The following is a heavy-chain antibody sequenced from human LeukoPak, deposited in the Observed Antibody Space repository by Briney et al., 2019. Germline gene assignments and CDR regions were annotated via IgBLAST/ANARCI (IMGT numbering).Heavy chain of an antibody. V-gene: IGHV4-4*02. J-gene: IGHJ4*02. D-gene: IGHD1-7*01. CDR3: ASTEWNYAR. CDR2: IYHSGST. CDR1: GGSISSNNW. Sequence: PSETLSLTCAVSGGSISSNNWWSWVRQPPGKGLEWIGEIYHSGSTDYNPSLESRVTISLDTSENQFSLRLTSVTAADTAVYYCASTEWNYARWGQGTLVTVSS.